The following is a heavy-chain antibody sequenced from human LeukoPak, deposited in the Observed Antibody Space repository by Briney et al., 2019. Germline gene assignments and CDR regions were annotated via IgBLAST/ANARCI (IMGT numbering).Heavy chain of an antibody. D-gene: IGHD3-3*01. V-gene: IGHV3-15*01. CDR2: IKSKTDGGTT. CDR3: TTGGNYDFWSGYYYYYGMDV. J-gene: IGHJ6*02. CDR1: GFTFSNAW. Sequence: KPGGSLRLSCAASGFTFSNAWMSWVRQAPGKGLEWVGRIKSKTDGGTTDYAAPVKGRFTISGDDSKNTLYLQMNSLKTEDTAVYYCTTGGNYDFWSGYYYYYGMDVWGQGTTVTVSS.